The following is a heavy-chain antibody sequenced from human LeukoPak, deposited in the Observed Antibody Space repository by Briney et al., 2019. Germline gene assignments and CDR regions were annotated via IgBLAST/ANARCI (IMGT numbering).Heavy chain of an antibody. D-gene: IGHD3-3*02. CDR3: ARVGDHFHWYLDL. V-gene: IGHV3-53*01. J-gene: IGHJ2*01. Sequence: GGSPTLSCAASGFSVSLNYMNWVRQAPGKGLEWVSILYSGSDTYYADSVKGRFTISRDSSKNMLFLHMNSVRAEDTAVYCARVGDHFHWYLDLWGRGTLVTVSS. CDR1: GFSVSLNY. CDR2: LYSGSDT.